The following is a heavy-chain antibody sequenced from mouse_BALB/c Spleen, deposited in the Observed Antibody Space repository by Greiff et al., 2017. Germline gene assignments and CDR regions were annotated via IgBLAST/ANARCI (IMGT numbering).Heavy chain of an antibody. CDR1: GFTFSSFG. CDR2: ISSGSSTI. J-gene: IGHJ3*01. CDR3: ASPIYYDYGVAY. V-gene: IGHV5-17*02. D-gene: IGHD2-4*01. Sequence: EVQLVESGGGLVQPGGSRKLSCAASGFTFSSFGMHWVRQAPEKGLEWVAYISSGSSTIYYADTVKGRFTISRDNPKNTLFLQMTSLRSEDTAMYYCASPIYYDYGVAYWGQGTLVTVSA.